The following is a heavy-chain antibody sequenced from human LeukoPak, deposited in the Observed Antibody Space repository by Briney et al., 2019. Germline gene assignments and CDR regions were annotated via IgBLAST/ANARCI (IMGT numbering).Heavy chain of an antibody. CDR1: GYTFTSYG. D-gene: IGHD3-22*01. CDR2: ISAYNGNT. Sequence: EASVKVSCKASGYTFTSYGISWVRQAPGQGLEWMGWISAYNGNTNYAQKLQGRVTMTTDTSTSTAYMELRSLRSDDTAVYYCAREGGDYYDSSGYFNWGQGTLVTVSS. J-gene: IGHJ4*02. CDR3: AREGGDYYDSSGYFN. V-gene: IGHV1-18*01.